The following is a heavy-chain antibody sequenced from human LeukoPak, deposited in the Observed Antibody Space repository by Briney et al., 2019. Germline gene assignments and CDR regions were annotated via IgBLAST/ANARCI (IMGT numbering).Heavy chain of an antibody. CDR3: VRPSGVTQDSFDI. V-gene: IGHV5-51*01. Sequence: GESLKISCNGSGYSFTTYWIGWVRQMPGKGLEWMGIIYPGDSDTRYRPSVQGQVTISAGKSISTAYLQWSSLQASDTAMYYCVRPSGVTQDSFDIWGQGTLVTVSS. J-gene: IGHJ3*02. CDR2: IYPGDSDT. D-gene: IGHD3-10*01. CDR1: GYSFTTYW.